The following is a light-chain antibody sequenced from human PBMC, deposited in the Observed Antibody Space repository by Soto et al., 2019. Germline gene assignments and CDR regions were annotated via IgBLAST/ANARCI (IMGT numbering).Light chain of an antibody. CDR3: QQYASAPLT. J-gene: IGKJ4*01. CDR1: QTFAKNS. CDR2: DPP. Sequence: EIVLTRSPATLSLSPGERATLSSRASQTFAKNSMAWYQQQPGQAPSLLIYDPPTRATGIPARFTGSGSATDFALTITRLEPEDFAVYSCQQYASAPLTFGGGTKVEIK. V-gene: IGKV3-20*01.